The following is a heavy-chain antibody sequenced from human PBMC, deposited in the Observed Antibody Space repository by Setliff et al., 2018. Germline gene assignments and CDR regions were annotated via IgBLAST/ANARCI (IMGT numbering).Heavy chain of an antibody. D-gene: IGHD2-2*01. CDR3: VKGSSASRPYFFDY. V-gene: IGHV3-7*03. CDR2: IKQDGSEK. Sequence: GGSLRLSCAASGFTFSSYWMSWVRQAPGKGLEWVANIKQDGSEKYYVDSVKGRFTISRDNAKNSLYLQMNSLRAEDTAVYYCVKGSSASRPYFFDYWGQGTVVTVSS. CDR1: GFTFSSYW. J-gene: IGHJ4*02.